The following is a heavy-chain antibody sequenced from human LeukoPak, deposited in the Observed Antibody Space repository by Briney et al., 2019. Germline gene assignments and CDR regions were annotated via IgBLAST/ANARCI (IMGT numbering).Heavy chain of an antibody. Sequence: GASVKVSCKASGYAFTSYDINWVRQATGQGLEWMGWMNPNTGNTGYAQKFQGRVTITRYTSINTAYIELSSLRSEDTAVYYCARGQIKAGSNPYYCASCGEKTPFSVSS. J-gene: IGHJ4*02. D-gene: IGHD3-16*02. CDR1: GYAFTSYD. V-gene: IGHV1-8*03. CDR3: ARGQIKAGSNPYYCAS. CDR2: MNPNTGNT.